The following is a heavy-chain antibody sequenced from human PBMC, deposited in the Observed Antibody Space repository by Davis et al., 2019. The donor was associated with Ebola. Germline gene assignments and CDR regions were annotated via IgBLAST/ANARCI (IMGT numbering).Heavy chain of an antibody. CDR3: VRDLRGWGDFDY. J-gene: IGHJ4*02. Sequence: ASVKVSCKASGYTLVSYYAHWVRQAPEQGLEWMGIINPSGGTTTYAQKFQGRVTMTRDTSTNTLYMELSSLTSGDTAVYYCVRDLRGWGDFDYWGQGTLVTVSS. D-gene: IGHD3-10*01. V-gene: IGHV1-46*01. CDR1: GYTLVSYY. CDR2: INPSGGTT.